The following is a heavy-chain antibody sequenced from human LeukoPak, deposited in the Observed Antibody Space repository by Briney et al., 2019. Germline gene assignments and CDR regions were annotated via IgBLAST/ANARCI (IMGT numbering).Heavy chain of an antibody. V-gene: IGHV1-2*02. D-gene: IGHD5-12*01. Sequence: ASVKVSCKASGYTFTGYYMHWVRQAPGQGLEWMGWINPNSGGTNYAQKFQGRLTLTRDTSISTAYMEVSRLKSDDTAVYYCARTNGGYEYNWGQGTRVIVSS. CDR3: ARTNGGYEYN. CDR1: GYTFTGYY. CDR2: INPNSGGT. J-gene: IGHJ4*02.